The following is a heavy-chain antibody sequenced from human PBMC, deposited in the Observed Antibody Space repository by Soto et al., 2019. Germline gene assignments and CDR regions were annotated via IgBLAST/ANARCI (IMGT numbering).Heavy chain of an antibody. CDR2: ITPIFGTA. J-gene: IGHJ6*02. CDR3: ASTVVPPYGDYPGMDV. V-gene: IGHV1-69*01. Sequence: GXSVTGSCEASGDTFSSYAISWVRQPPVQGLEWMGGITPIFGTAIYAQKFQGRVTITADESTTTAYMELSSLRSEDTAMYYCASTVVPPYGDYPGMDVWGQGTTVTVSS. D-gene: IGHD4-17*01. CDR1: GDTFSSYA.